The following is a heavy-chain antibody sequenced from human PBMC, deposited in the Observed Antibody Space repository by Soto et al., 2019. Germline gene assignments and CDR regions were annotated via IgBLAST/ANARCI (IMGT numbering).Heavy chain of an antibody. CDR1: GFAFTNYC. CDR2: ISSGGSDE. CDR3: AKEIRGSAYCDY. Sequence: GGSLRLSCAASGFAFTNYCMYWVRQAPGKGLEWVAAISSGGSDEFYADSVKGRFTISRDNSKNTLYLDLNSLRVEDTAVYYCAKEIRGSAYCDYWGQGTLVTVSS. J-gene: IGHJ4*02. V-gene: IGHV3-30*18. D-gene: IGHD6-25*01.